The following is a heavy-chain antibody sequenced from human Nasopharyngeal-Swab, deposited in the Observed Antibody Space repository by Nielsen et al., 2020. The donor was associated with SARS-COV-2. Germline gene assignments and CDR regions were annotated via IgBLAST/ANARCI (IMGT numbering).Heavy chain of an antibody. J-gene: IGHJ4*02. CDR2: IYSGGSST. CDR3: AKADCSSTSCYFDY. V-gene: IGHV3-23*03. Sequence: LSLTCAASGFTFSSYAMSWVRQAPGKGLEWVSVIYSGGSSTYYADSVKGRFTISRDNSKNTLYLQMNSLRAEDTAVYYCAKADCSSTSCYFDYWGQGTLVTVSS. D-gene: IGHD2-2*01. CDR1: GFTFSSYA.